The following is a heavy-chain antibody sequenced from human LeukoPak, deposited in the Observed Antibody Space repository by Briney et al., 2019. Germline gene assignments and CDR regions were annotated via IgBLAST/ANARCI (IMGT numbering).Heavy chain of an antibody. V-gene: IGHV3-30*04. CDR3: ARAQYSYGSPTLDY. CDR1: GFTFSSYA. D-gene: IGHD5-18*01. J-gene: IGHJ4*02. CDR2: ISYDGSNK. Sequence: GGSLRLSCAASGFTFSSYATHWVRQAPGKGLEWVAVISYDGSNKYYADSVKGRFTISRDNSKNTLYLQMNSLRAEDTAVYYCARAQYSYGSPTLDYWGQGTLVTVSS.